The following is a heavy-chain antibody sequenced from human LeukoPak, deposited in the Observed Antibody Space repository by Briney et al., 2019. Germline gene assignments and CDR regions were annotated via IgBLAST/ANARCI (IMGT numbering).Heavy chain of an antibody. J-gene: IGHJ4*02. CDR3: AKVPLSSSGWDREYYFDY. Sequence: GGSLRLSCAASAFRFSSYGMHWVRQAPGKGPEWVAFIRSDSSNQYYADTVKGRFTISRENSKNTLYLEMNSLRAEDTAVYYCAKVPLSSSGWDREYYFDYWGQGTLVTVSS. CDR2: IRSDSSNQ. D-gene: IGHD6-19*01. CDR1: AFRFSSYG. V-gene: IGHV3-30*02.